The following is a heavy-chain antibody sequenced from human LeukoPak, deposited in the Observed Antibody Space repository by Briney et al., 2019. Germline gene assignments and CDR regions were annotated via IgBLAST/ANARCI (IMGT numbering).Heavy chain of an antibody. J-gene: IGHJ4*02. CDR2: ISASDGST. CDR1: EFTFSNYA. V-gene: IGHV3-23*01. CDR3: AKARLAATGTHFDY. Sequence: GGSLRLSCAASEFTFSNYAMSWVRQAPGKGLEWVSSISASDGSTYYADSVKGRFTVSRDNSKNTLYLHMNSLRAEDTAVYYCAKARLAATGTHFDYWGQGTLVTVS. D-gene: IGHD6-13*01.